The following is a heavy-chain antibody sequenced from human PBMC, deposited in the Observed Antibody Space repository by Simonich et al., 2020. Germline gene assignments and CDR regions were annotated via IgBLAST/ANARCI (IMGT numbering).Heavy chain of an antibody. J-gene: IGHJ3*02. D-gene: IGHD7-27*01. Sequence: QVQLVQSGAEVKKPGASVKVSCKASGYTFTGYYMHWVRQAPGQGLEGRGWINPNSGGTNYAQKVQGGVTMTRDTSISTAYMELSRLRSDDTAVYYCARGRLTGDKGAFDIWGQGTMVTVSS. CDR1: GYTFTGYY. CDR2: INPNSGGT. CDR3: ARGRLTGDKGAFDI. V-gene: IGHV1-2*02.